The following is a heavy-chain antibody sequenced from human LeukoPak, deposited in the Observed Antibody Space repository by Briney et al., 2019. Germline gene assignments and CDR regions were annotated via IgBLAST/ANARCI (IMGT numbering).Heavy chain of an antibody. J-gene: IGHJ6*03. CDR2: VYYSGST. CDR1: GGSISTSSYY. Sequence: SETLSLTCTVSGGSISTSSYYWGWIRQPPGKGLEWIGNVYYSGSTYYNPSLKSRVTISVDTSKNQFSLRLSSVTAADTAVYYCARELKGQLRSYYYYHMDVWGKGTTVTVSS. V-gene: IGHV4-39*07. CDR3: ARELKGQLRSYYYYHMDV. D-gene: IGHD2-2*01.